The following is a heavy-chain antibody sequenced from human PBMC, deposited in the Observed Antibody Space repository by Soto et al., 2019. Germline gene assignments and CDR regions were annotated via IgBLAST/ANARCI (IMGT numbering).Heavy chain of an antibody. CDR1: GGTFSSYA. CDR3: ASPYGDVFPHYYYGMDV. CDR2: IIPIFGTA. V-gene: IGHV1-69*01. D-gene: IGHD4-17*01. Sequence: QVQLVQSGAEVKKPGSSVKVSCKASGGTFSSYAISWVRQAPGQGLEWMGGIIPIFGTANYAQKFQGRVTITADESTSTAYMELSSLRSEDTAVYYCASPYGDVFPHYYYGMDVWGQGTTVTVS. J-gene: IGHJ6*02.